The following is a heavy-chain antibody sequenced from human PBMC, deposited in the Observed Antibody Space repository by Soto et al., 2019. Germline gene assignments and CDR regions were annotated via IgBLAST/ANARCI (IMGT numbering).Heavy chain of an antibody. Sequence: PSETLSLTCTVPGGSISSGGYYWSWIRQHPGKGLEWIGYIYYSGSTYYNPSLKSRVTISVDTSKNQFSLKLSSVTAADTAVYYCARGSGYYDFWSGYSAPQGGMDVWGQGTTVTVSS. CDR1: GGSISSGGYY. V-gene: IGHV4-31*03. CDR3: ARGSGYYDFWSGYSAPQGGMDV. D-gene: IGHD3-3*01. J-gene: IGHJ6*02. CDR2: IYYSGST.